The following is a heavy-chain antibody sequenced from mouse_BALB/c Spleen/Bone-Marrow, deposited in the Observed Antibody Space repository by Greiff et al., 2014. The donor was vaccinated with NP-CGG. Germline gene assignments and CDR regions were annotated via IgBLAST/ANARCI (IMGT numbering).Heavy chain of an antibody. Sequence: QVQLQQSVAELVRPGASGKLSCKALGYTFTDYEMHWVKQTPEHGLEWIGAIHPGSGGTAYNQKFKGKATLTADKSSSTAYMELSSLTSEDSAVYYYTTGGLRHYAMAHCGQGPSVTVST. CDR1: GYTFTDYE. V-gene: IGHV1-15*01. D-gene: IGHD2-4*01. CDR2: IHPGSGGT. CDR3: TTGGLRHYAMAH. J-gene: IGHJ4*01.